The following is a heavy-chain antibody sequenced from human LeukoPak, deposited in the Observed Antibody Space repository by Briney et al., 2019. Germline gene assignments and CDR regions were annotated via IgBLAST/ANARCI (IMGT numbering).Heavy chain of an antibody. D-gene: IGHD4-17*01. Sequence: SETLSLTCSVSGGSISSGSYYWGWIRQPPGKGLEWLGSLYYSGSTYDNPSLKSRVTMSLDTSKNQFSLKLSSVTAADTAVYYCARDDYGDYAWFDPWGQGTLVTVSS. CDR1: GGSISSGSYY. CDR3: ARDDYGDYAWFDP. CDR2: LYYSGST. V-gene: IGHV4-39*07. J-gene: IGHJ5*02.